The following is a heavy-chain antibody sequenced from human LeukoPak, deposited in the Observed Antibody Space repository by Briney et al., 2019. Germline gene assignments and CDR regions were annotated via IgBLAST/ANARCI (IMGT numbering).Heavy chain of an antibody. Sequence: SENLSLTCTVSGGSISSFYWVWIRQPAGQGLEGCGRIYTSGSTNYNPSLKSRVTMSVDTSKNQCSLTLSSVTAADTAVYYCARDHYSSSWYAEYYFDYWGQGTLVTVSS. D-gene: IGHD6-13*01. CDR3: ARDHYSSSWYAEYYFDY. V-gene: IGHV4-4*07. CDR2: IYTSGST. J-gene: IGHJ4*02. CDR1: GGSISSFY.